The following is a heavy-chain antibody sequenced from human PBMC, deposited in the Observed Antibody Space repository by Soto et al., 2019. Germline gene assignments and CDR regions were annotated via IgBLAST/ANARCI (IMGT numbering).Heavy chain of an antibody. J-gene: IGHJ4*02. Sequence: EVQLLDSGGGLVQPGGSLRLSCAASGFTFSRYAMSWVRQAPGKGLEWVSAISGSGGSTYYADSVKGRFTIPRDHSKNTMYLQMNSLRPEDTAVDYCANNNLCGSGTKDYWDPGTLVTVSS. CDR2: ISGSGGST. D-gene: IGHD3-10*01. CDR3: ANNNLCGSGTKDY. CDR1: GFTFSRYA. V-gene: IGHV3-23*01.